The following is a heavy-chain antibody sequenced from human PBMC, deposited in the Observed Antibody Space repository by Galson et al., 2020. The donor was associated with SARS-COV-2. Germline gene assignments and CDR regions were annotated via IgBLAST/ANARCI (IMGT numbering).Heavy chain of an antibody. V-gene: IGHV3-33*01. J-gene: IGHJ1*01. CDR3: ATFGD. D-gene: IGHD3-10*01. CDR2: IWNDGRNT. CDR1: GFSFSHYG. Sequence: GGSLRLSCAASGFSFSHYGMNWVRQDPGKGLEWVATIWNDGRNTYCADSVKGRFTIPRDNSRNTLYLEMNSLRAEDTAVYYCATFGDWGQGTLVTVSS.